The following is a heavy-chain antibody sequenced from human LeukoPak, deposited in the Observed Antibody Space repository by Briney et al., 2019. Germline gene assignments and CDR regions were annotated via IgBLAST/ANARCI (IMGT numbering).Heavy chain of an antibody. CDR1: GYTFTSYG. CDR3: ARDVWPYCGRPNCYLGSDP. V-gene: IGHV1-18*01. D-gene: IGHD2-2*01. J-gene: IGHJ5*02. Sequence: GASVKVSCKASGYTFTSYGISWVRQAPGQGLEWMGWISAYNGNTNYAQNLQGRVTMTTDTSTSTAYMELRSLRSDDTAVYYCARDVWPYCGRPNCYLGSDPWGQGTLVTVSS. CDR2: ISAYNGNT.